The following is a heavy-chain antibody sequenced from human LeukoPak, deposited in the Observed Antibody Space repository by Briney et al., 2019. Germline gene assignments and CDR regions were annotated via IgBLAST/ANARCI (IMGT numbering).Heavy chain of an antibody. V-gene: IGHV1-18*01. CDR2: ISPYNDNT. D-gene: IGHD6-13*01. CDR3: AREMPAADGSDAFDI. CDR1: GYTFTTYG. J-gene: IGHJ3*02. Sequence: GASVKVSCKASGYTFTTYGIVWLRQAPGEGLEWMGWISPYNDNTKYAQKLQGRVTMTADTSTSTAYMELRSLRSDDTAMYYCAREMPAADGSDAFDIWGQGTMVTVSS.